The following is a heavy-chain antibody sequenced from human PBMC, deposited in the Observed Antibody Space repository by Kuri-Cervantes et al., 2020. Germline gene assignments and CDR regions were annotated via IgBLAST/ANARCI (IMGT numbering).Heavy chain of an antibody. D-gene: IGHD3-10*01. Sequence: GESLKISCAASGFTFEDYGMSWVRQAPGKGLEWVSGINWNGGSTGYADSVKGRFAISRDNSKNTLYLQMNSLRAEDTAVYYCARGGALTVRGVINSHWFDPWGQGTLVTVSS. CDR2: INWNGGST. CDR1: GFTFEDYG. CDR3: ARGGALTVRGVINSHWFDP. J-gene: IGHJ5*02. V-gene: IGHV3-20*04.